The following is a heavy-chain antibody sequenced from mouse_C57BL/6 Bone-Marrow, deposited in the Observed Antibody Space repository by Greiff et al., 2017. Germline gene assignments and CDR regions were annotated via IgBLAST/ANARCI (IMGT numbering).Heavy chain of an antibody. Sequence: EVQLVESGGGLVKPGGSLKLSCAASGFTFSDSGMHWVRQAPEKGLEWVAYISSGRSTIYYADTVKGRFTISRTNAKNTLFLQMTSLRSEDTAMYYCARRGYYGLHWYFDVWGTGTTVTVSS. J-gene: IGHJ1*03. D-gene: IGHD1-1*01. CDR2: ISSGRSTI. CDR3: ARRGYYGLHWYFDV. V-gene: IGHV5-17*01. CDR1: GFTFSDSG.